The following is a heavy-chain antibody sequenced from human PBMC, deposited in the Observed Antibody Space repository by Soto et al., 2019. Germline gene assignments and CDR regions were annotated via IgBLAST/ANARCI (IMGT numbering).Heavy chain of an antibody. CDR2: INAGNGNT. CDR1: GYTFTSYA. J-gene: IGHJ4*02. Sequence: QVQLVQSRAEVKKPAASVKVSCKASGYTFTSYAMHWVRQAPAQRLDWMGWINAGNGNTKYSEKFQGRVTITRETSASTAYMEVSSLRSEDTAVYYCASEGYCSRTRCYSFDYWGQGTLVTVSS. D-gene: IGHD2-2*02. V-gene: IGHV1-3*01. CDR3: ASEGYCSRTRCYSFDY.